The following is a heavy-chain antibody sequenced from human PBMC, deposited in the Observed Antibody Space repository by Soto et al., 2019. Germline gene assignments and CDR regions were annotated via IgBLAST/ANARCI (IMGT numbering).Heavy chain of an antibody. D-gene: IGHD4-17*01. CDR3: ARSQTTVTSYDY. V-gene: IGHV4-30-2*01. J-gene: IGHJ4*02. CDR1: EGYSVGGGCC. CDR2: IYHSGST. Sequence: VAEGYSVGGGCCRSWKKQPPGKGLEWIGYIYHSGSTYYNPSLKSRVTISVDRSKNQFSLKLSSVTAADTAVYYCARSQTTVTSYDYWGQGTLVTVSS.